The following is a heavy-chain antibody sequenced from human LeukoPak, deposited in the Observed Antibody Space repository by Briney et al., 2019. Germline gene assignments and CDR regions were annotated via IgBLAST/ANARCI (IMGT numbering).Heavy chain of an antibody. V-gene: IGHV1-18*01. CDR3: ARTTVTTFYFDY. D-gene: IGHD4-17*01. Sequence: ASVKVSCKASGYTFTSYGISWVRQAPGQGLEWMGWISAYNGNTNYAQKLQGRVTTTTDTSTSTAYMELRSLRSDDTAVYYCARTTVTTFYFDYWGQGTLVTVSS. J-gene: IGHJ4*02. CDR1: GYTFTSYG. CDR2: ISAYNGNT.